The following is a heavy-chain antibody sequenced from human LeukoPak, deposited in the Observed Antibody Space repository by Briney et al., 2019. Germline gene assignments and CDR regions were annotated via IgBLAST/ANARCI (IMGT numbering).Heavy chain of an antibody. CDR1: GGSISTYY. Sequence: PSETLSLTCIVSGGSISTYYWSWIRQPPGKGLEWIGYIYYSGSTNYNPSLKSRVTISVDTSKNQFSLKLSSVTAADTAVYYCARAPQAGYGDYWGQGTLVTASS. CDR2: IYYSGST. D-gene: IGHD5-12*01. CDR3: ARAPQAGYGDY. J-gene: IGHJ4*02. V-gene: IGHV4-59*01.